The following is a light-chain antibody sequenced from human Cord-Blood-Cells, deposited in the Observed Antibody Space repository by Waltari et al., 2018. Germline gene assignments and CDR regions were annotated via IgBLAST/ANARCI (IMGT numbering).Light chain of an antibody. J-gene: IGLJ3*02. CDR3: CSYAGSSTWV. V-gene: IGLV2-23*01. Sequence: QSALTQPASVSGSPGPSLTIPCTGTSRAAGSYNLVSWYQQHPGKAPKLMIYEGSKRPSGVSNRFSGSKSGNTTSLTISGLQAEDEADYYCCSYAGSSTWVFGGGTKLTVL. CDR2: EGS. CDR1: SRAAGSYNL.